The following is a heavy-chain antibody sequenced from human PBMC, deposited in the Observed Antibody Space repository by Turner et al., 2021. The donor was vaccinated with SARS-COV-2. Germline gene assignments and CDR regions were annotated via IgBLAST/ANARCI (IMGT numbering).Heavy chain of an antibody. V-gene: IGHV1-24*01. Sequence: QVQLVQSGAEGKKPGASVKVSCTISGYTLTELSMYWVRQAPGKGLEWMGGFDPEDGETIYAQNFQGRVTMTEDTSTDTAYMELSSLRSEDTAVYFCATGYQLRVNWFDPWGQGTLVTVSS. D-gene: IGHD2-2*01. CDR2: FDPEDGET. J-gene: IGHJ5*02. CDR3: ATGYQLRVNWFDP. CDR1: GYTLTELS.